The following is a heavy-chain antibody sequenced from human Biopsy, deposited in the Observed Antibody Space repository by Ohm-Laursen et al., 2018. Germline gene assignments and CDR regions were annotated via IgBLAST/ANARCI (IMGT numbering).Heavy chain of an antibody. D-gene: IGHD3-10*01. V-gene: IGHV3-23*01. CDR1: GFTFASHA. CDR3: TKAGSQDGFDI. Sequence: SLRLSCSASGFTFASHAMRWVRQAPGKGLEWVSLISGSGDTAYYPDSVKGRFIISRDNSKNTLYLEMNSLRTEETAKYYCTKAGSQDGFDIWGPGTMVTVSS. CDR2: ISGSGDTA. J-gene: IGHJ3*02.